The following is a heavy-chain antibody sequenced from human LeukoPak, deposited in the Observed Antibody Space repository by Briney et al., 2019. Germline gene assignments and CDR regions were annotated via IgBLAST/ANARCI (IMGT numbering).Heavy chain of an antibody. CDR3: ARRRWGGSYRYYFDY. D-gene: IGHD1-26*01. J-gene: IGHJ4*02. Sequence: SETLSLTCTVSGGSISSNSYYWSWIRQPAGKGLEWIGRIYTSGNTNYNPSLKSRVTISVDTSKNQFSLKLTSVTAADTAVYYCARRRWGGSYRYYFDYWGQGTLVTVSS. CDR2: IYTSGNT. V-gene: IGHV4-61*02. CDR1: GGSISSNSYY.